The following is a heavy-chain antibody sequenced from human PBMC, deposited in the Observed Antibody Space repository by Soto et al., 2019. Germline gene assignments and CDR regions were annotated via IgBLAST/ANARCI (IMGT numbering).Heavy chain of an antibody. CDR2: INPNTGAT. J-gene: IGHJ4*02. Sequence: ASVXVSFKSSLYTFTFYFIHFFLQAPGQGLQWMGWINPNTGATKYSQKFQVRVTMTGDTSISTAHMELRTMRSDDTAVYYCARSLNERHCSSTSCRFESWGQGTLV. CDR3: ARSLNERHCSSTSCRFES. D-gene: IGHD2-2*01. CDR1: LYTFTFYF. V-gene: IGHV1-2*02.